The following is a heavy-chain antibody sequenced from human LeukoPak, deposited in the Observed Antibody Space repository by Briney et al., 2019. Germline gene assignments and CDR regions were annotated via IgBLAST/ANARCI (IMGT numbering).Heavy chain of an antibody. CDR3: APTYSYTGGGYDY. J-gene: IGHJ4*02. D-gene: IGHD5-18*01. V-gene: IGHV4-39*01. Sequence: SETLSLTCTVSGGSISGSNYHWGWIRQPPGKGLEWIGSINYWGHTYYNPSLESRVTISVDTSKNQFSLKVSSVTAADTALYYCAPTYSYTGGGYDYWGQGTLVTVSS. CDR1: GGSISGSNYH. CDR2: INYWGHT.